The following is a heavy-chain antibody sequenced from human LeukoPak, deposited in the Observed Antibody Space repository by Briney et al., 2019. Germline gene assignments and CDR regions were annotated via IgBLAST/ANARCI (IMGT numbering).Heavy chain of an antibody. J-gene: IGHJ4*02. Sequence: GGSLRLSCAASGFTFSSYWMHWVRQAPGKGLEWVAVISYDGSNKYYADSVKGRFTISRDNSKNTLYLQMNSLRAEDTAVYYCARSANYGSGSYYNWGQGTLVTVSS. D-gene: IGHD3-10*01. CDR3: ARSANYGSGSYYN. V-gene: IGHV3-30*03. CDR2: ISYDGSNK. CDR1: GFTFSSYW.